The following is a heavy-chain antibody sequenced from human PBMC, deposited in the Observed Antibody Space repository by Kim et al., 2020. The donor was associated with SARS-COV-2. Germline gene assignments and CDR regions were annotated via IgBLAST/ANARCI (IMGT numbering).Heavy chain of an antibody. Sequence: SETLSLTCAVYGGSISSVCYYWIWHRPHPGLGLVWNVCLNYSWCTYYTLTLQSPVTLSAYKSKFPLSLTLCSVTAADTAVYYCASAVSCGAYYYGIVV. V-gene: IGHV4-31*11. D-gene: IGHD6-19*01. CDR3: ASAVSCGAYYYGIVV. CDR1: GGSISSVCYY. J-gene: IGHJ6*01. CDR2: LNYSWCT.